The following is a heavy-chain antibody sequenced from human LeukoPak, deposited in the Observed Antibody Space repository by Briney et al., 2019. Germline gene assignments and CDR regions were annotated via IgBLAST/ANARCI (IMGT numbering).Heavy chain of an antibody. CDR1: GFALSSHW. CDR2: VNRDGSET. V-gene: IGHV3-7*03. Sequence: GGSLRLSCAASGFALSSHWMTWVRLVPGRGPEWVANVNRDGSETYYLDSVKGRFTISKDNAKNSLYLQMNSLRAEDTALYHCARNNGMDVWGQGTTVIVSS. CDR3: ARNNGMDV. J-gene: IGHJ6*02.